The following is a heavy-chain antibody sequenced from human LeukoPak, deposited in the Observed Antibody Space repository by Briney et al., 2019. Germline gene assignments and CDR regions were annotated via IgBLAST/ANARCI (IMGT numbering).Heavy chain of an antibody. Sequence: SETLSLTCTVSGGSISSYYWSWIRQPPGKGLEWIGNIYYRGNTNYNPSLQSRVTMSVDTSKNQFSLKLYSVTAADTAVYHCARHDDIAVFRSAMDVWGQGTTVTVSS. CDR3: ARHDDIAVFRSAMDV. V-gene: IGHV4-59*08. J-gene: IGHJ6*02. CDR2: IYYRGNT. CDR1: GGSISSYY. D-gene: IGHD6-19*01.